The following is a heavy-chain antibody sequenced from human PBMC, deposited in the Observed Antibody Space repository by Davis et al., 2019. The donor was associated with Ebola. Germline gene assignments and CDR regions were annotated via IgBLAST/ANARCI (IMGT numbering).Heavy chain of an antibody. V-gene: IGHV3-53*05. J-gene: IGHJ5*02. CDR3: AKDKAAGSPNWFDP. D-gene: IGHD6-13*01. CDR2: IYSGGGT. CDR1: GLTVSSNF. Sequence: GESLKISCAASGLTVSSNFMTWVRQAPGKGLEWVSVIYSGGGTYYADSVKGRFTISRDNSKNTLYLQMNSLRAEDTAVYYCAKDKAAGSPNWFDPWGQGTLVTVSS.